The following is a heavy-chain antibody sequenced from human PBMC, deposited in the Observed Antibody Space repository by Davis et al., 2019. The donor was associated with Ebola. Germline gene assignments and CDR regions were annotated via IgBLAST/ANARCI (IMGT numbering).Heavy chain of an antibody. CDR2: ISYDGSNK. CDR1: GFTFSSYA. V-gene: IGHV3-30-3*01. J-gene: IGHJ6*02. D-gene: IGHD5-12*01. Sequence: GESLKISCAASGFTFSSYAMHLLRQAPGKGLELVAVISYDGSNKYYADSVNGRFTISRDNSKNTLYLQMNSLRAEDTALYYCAKDLKGGYAPYYYYGMDVWGQGTTVTVSS. CDR3: AKDLKGGYAPYYYYGMDV.